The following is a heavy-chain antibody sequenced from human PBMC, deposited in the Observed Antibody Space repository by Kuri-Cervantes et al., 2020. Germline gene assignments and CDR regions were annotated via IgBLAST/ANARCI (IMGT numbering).Heavy chain of an antibody. CDR1: GFTFDDYA. Sequence: GGSLRLSCAASGFTFDDYAMHWVRQAPGKGLEWVSLISWDGGSTYYADSVKGRFTISRDNSKNSLYLQMNSLRAEDTAVYYCARERGAYGDYYYHMDVWGKGTTVTVSS. CDR2: ISWDGGST. J-gene: IGHJ6*03. D-gene: IGHD4-17*01. CDR3: ARERGAYGDYYYHMDV. V-gene: IGHV3-43D*04.